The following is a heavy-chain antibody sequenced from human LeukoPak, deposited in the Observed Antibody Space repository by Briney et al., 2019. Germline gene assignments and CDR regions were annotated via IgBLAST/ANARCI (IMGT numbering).Heavy chain of an antibody. CDR2: ISSSSSYI. CDR1: GFTFSSYS. D-gene: IGHD3-10*01. CDR3: ARAIHRGPLGADNAAFDY. J-gene: IGHJ4*02. V-gene: IGHV3-21*01. Sequence: PGGSLRLSCAASGFTFSSYSMNWVRQAPGKGLEWGSSISSSSSYIYQADSVKGRFTMSRDNAKNSLYLQMNSLRAEDTAVYYCARAIHRGPLGADNAAFDYWGQGTLVTVSS.